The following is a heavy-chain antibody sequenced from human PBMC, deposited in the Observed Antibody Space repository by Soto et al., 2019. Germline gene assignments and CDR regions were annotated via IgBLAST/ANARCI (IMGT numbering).Heavy chain of an antibody. CDR1: GYTFTTYG. Sequence: ASVKVSCKTSGYTFTTYGVSWVRQAPGQGLEWMGWISPYNGNTNYAQRLQGRVTLTTDTSTKTAYMELMSLRSDDTALYYCAREDGYCSGGSCHSGGWHEPWGQGTLVTVSS. D-gene: IGHD2-15*01. CDR3: AREDGYCSGGSCHSGGWHEP. J-gene: IGHJ5*02. V-gene: IGHV1-18*01. CDR2: ISPYNGNT.